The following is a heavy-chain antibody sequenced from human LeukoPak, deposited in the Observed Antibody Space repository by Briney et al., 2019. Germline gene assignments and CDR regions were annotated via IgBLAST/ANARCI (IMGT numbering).Heavy chain of an antibody. V-gene: IGHV3-30*02. CDR2: IRYDGSNK. D-gene: IGHD2-8*01. CDR1: GFTFSSYG. Sequence: GGSLRLSCAASGFTFSSYGMHWVRQAPGKGLEWVAFIRYDGSNKYYADSVKGRFTISRDNSKNTLYLQMNSLRAEDTAVYYCAKLNGRDYYYMDVWGKGTTVTVSS. CDR3: AKLNGRDYYYMDV. J-gene: IGHJ6*03.